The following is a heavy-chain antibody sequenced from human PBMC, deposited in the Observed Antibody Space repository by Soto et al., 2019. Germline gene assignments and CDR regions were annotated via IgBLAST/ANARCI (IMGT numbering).Heavy chain of an antibody. CDR2: INHSAST. CDR3: AREQVVPAGGWFYRPTLDY. D-gene: IGHD2-2*01. Sequence: QVQLQQWGAGLLKPSETLSLTCAVYGGSFSGYYWSWIRQPPGKGLEWIGEINHSASTNYNPSLKCGVTISVDTSKNQFSLKLSSVTAADTAVYYCAREQVVPAGGWFYRPTLDYWGQGTLVTVSS. V-gene: IGHV4-34*01. CDR1: GGSFSGYY. J-gene: IGHJ4*02.